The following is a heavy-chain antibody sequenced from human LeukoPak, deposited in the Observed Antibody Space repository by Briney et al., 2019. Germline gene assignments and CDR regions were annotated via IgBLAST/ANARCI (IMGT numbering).Heavy chain of an antibody. V-gene: IGHV4-34*01. CDR3: ARAVLRGGKKYYFDY. J-gene: IGHJ4*02. D-gene: IGHD3-10*01. CDR1: GGSFSGYY. CDR2: INHSGST. Sequence: PSETLSLTCAVYGGSFSGYYWSWIRQPPGKGLEWIGEINHSGSTKYNPSLKRRVTISVDTSKNQFSLKLSSVTAADTAVDYCARAVLRGGKKYYFDYWGQGTLVTVSS.